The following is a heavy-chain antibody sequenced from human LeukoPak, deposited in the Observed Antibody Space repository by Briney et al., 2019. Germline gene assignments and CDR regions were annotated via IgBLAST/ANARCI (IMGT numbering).Heavy chain of an antibody. CDR1: GFTFSSYSMN. Sequence: GSLRLSCAASGFTFSSYSMNWVRQAPGKGLEWIGSIYYSGSTYYNPSLKSRVTVSVDTSKNQFSLKLSSVTAADTAVYYCVRSGGHSDFDSWGQGTLVTVSS. D-gene: IGHD4-23*01. CDR3: VRSGGHSDFDS. CDR2: IYYSGST. V-gene: IGHV4-59*05. J-gene: IGHJ4*02.